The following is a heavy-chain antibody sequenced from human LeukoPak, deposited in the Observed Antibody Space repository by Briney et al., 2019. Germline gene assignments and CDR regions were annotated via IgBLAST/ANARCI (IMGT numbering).Heavy chain of an antibody. Sequence: WGSLKISRRSVGYIFSTDRGGRVCARAGKEVERMGTRYPVVSDTRYNPSLQGQVTISADKSVSTAYLQWSSLRASDTAMYYCARPNITSYYDSRGYDGFDVWGQGTMVAVSS. CDR1: GYIFSTDR. V-gene: IGHV5-51*01. D-gene: IGHD3-22*01. CDR3: ARPNITSYYDSRGYDGFDV. CDR2: RYPVVSDT. J-gene: IGHJ3*01.